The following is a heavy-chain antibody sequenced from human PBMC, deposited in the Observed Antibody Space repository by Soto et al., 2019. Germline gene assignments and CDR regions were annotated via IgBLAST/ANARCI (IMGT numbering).Heavy chain of an antibody. CDR2: IWYDGSNK. CDR3: ARDQSYDGIGAFDM. D-gene: IGHD3-10*01. V-gene: IGHV3-33*01. J-gene: IGHJ3*02. CDR1: GFTFNSYG. Sequence: QVQLVESGGGVVQPGRSLRLSCETSGFTFNSYGMHWVRQAPGKGLEWVAIIWYDGSNKKYADSVKGRFTISRDKSKNTLYLEMNSLRAEDTAVYYCARDQSYDGIGAFDMWGPGTMVTVSS.